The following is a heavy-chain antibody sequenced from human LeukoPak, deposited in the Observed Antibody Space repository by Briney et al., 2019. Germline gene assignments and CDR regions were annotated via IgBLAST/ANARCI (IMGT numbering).Heavy chain of an antibody. CDR2: IKYGGSQT. Sequence: LTGGSLRLSCVGSGFTFSSYWMSWVRQAPGKGLAWVATIKYGGSQTYYGDSVKGRFTISRDDAKNSLFLQMNSLRVEDTAVYYCARLEDGGTKFHYWGLGTLVTVSS. CDR1: GFTFSSYW. D-gene: IGHD4-23*01. V-gene: IGHV3-7*01. J-gene: IGHJ4*02. CDR3: ARLEDGGTKFHY.